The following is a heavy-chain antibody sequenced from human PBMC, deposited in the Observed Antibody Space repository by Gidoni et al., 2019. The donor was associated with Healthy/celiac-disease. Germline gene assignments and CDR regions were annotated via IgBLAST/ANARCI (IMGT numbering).Heavy chain of an antibody. V-gene: IGHV3-23*01. D-gene: IGHD6-13*01. CDR2: IRGSVGST. Sequence: EVQLLESGGGLVQPGGSLRLSCADSGFTFSSYAMSWVRQAQGKGREWVSAIRGSVGSTYYADSVKGRFTISRENSKNTLYLQMNSLRAEDTAVYYCAKYGSSWYTPWFDPWGQGTLVTVSS. J-gene: IGHJ5*02. CDR1: GFTFSSYA. CDR3: AKYGSSWYTPWFDP.